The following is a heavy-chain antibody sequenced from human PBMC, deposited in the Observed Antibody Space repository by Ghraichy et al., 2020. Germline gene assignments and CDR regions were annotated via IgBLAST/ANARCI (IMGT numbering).Heavy chain of an antibody. CDR2: INHSGST. Sequence: ETLSLTCAVYGGSFSGYYWSWIRQPPGKGLEWIGEINHSGSTNYNPSLKSRVTISVDTSKNQFSLKLSSVTAADTAVYYCARLNVLRFLEWSNWFDPWGQGTLVTVSS. D-gene: IGHD3-3*01. V-gene: IGHV4-34*01. CDR3: ARLNVLRFLEWSNWFDP. J-gene: IGHJ5*02. CDR1: GGSFSGYY.